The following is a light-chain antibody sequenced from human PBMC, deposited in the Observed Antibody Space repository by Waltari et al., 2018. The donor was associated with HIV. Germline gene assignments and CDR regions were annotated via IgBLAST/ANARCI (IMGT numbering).Light chain of an antibody. J-gene: IGLJ1*01. CDR2: EVS. CDR3: SSYAGSNNYV. Sequence: QSALTQPPSASGSPGQSVTISCTGTSSDVGGYHYVSWYQQHPGKAPKLMIYEVSKRPSGVPDRFSVSKSGNTASLTVSGLQAEDEADYYCSSYAGSNNYVFGTGTKVTVL. CDR1: SSDVGGYHY. V-gene: IGLV2-8*01.